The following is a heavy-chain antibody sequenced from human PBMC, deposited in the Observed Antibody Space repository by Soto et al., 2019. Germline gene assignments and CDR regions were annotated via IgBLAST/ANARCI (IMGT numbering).Heavy chain of an antibody. D-gene: IGHD1-1*01. Sequence: GGSLRLSCAASGFTFSSYSMNWVRQAPGKGLEWVSSISSSSSYIYYADSVKGRFNISRDNAKKQQYLQKNNLRAEDMSVYYCARDRSPTGARDAFDIWGQGTMVTVSS. CDR1: GFTFSSYS. CDR2: ISSSSSYI. J-gene: IGHJ3*02. V-gene: IGHV3-21*01. CDR3: ARDRSPTGARDAFDI.